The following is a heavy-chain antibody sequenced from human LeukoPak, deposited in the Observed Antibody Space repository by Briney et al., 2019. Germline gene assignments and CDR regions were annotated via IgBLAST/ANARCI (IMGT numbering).Heavy chain of an antibody. CDR3: TTRACHAGGCSSSFYYYYGLHF. CDR1: GNSISNYA. J-gene: IGHJ6*02. Sequence: SVKVSCKASGNSISNYAVSWVRQAPGRGFEWMGGIIPIFGTADYAQKFQGRVTITADQSTSTTYMALSSLKSEDTATYYCTTRACHAGGCSSSFYYYYGLHFWGQGTTVSVSS. D-gene: IGHD3-16*01. V-gene: IGHV1-69*13. CDR2: IIPIFGTA.